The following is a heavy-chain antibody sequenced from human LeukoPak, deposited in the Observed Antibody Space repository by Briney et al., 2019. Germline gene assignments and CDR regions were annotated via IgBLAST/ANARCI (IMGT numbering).Heavy chain of an antibody. Sequence: SETLSLTCAVYGGSFSGYYWSWIRQPPGKGLEWIGEIYHSGSTNYNPSLKSRVTISVDESKNQFSLKLSSVTAADTAVYYCATVFWGCSSTSCYVPSYYMDVWGNGTTVTVSS. CDR2: IYHSGST. CDR1: GGSFSGYY. D-gene: IGHD2-2*01. J-gene: IGHJ6*03. V-gene: IGHV4-34*01. CDR3: ATVFWGCSSTSCYVPSYYMDV.